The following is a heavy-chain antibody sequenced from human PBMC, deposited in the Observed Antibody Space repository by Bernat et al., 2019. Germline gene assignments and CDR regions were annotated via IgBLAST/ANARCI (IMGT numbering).Heavy chain of an antibody. D-gene: IGHD1-1*01. J-gene: IGHJ2*01. V-gene: IGHV1-18*01. CDR1: GFIFTSNG. CDR2: VSAYNGDT. CDR3: ATTTGSLYWYFGP. Sequence: QGELVQSGTEMKKLGASVRVSCKAPGFIFTSNGFAWVRQAPGQGLEWMGRVSAYNGDTQYAQKFQGRVLMTTDSSTTTAYMELKNLRSDDTAVYFCATTTGSLYWYFGPWGRGPLVTGSS.